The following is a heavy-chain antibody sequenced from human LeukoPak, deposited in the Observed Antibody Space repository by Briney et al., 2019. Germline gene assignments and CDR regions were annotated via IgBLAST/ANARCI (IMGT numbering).Heavy chain of an antibody. J-gene: IGHJ6*02. CDR2: IWYDGSNK. V-gene: IGHV3-33*01. CDR1: GFTFNDFG. Sequence: GRSLRLSCAASGFTFNDFGMPWVRQAPGKGLEWVAFIWYDGSNKYYADSVKGRFTISRDNSKNTLYLQVNSLRAEDTAVYYCARMRGELVVPDAIFDGMGVWGQGTTVTVSS. CDR3: ARMRGELVVPDAIFDGMGV. D-gene: IGHD2-2*01.